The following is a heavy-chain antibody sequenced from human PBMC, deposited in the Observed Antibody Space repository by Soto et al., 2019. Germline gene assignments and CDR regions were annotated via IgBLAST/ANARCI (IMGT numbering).Heavy chain of an antibody. V-gene: IGHV1-46*01. J-gene: IGHJ4*02. D-gene: IGHD3-16*02. CDR1: GYTFTSYY. Sequence: QVQLVQSGAEVKKPGASVKVSCKASGYTFTSYYMHWVRQAPGQGLEWMGIINPSGGSTSYAQKFQGRVTMTRDTSTSTVYMELSSLRSEDTAVYYCARQFTYYDYVWGSYRYFDYWGQGTLVTVSS. CDR2: INPSGGST. CDR3: ARQFTYYDYVWGSYRYFDY.